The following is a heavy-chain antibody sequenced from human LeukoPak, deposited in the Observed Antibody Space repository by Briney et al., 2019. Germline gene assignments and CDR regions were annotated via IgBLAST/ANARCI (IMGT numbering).Heavy chain of an antibody. Sequence: GGSLRHYCAASGFTCSTYVMSWVRQAPGKGLEWLSLILHNGDSTYYADSVKGRFTISRDNSKNTLYLQMNSLRAEDTAVYYCARLSSFAFDIWGQGTMVTVSS. CDR3: ARLSSFAFDI. V-gene: IGHV3-23*01. CDR1: GFTCSTYV. CDR2: ILHNGDST. J-gene: IGHJ3*02. D-gene: IGHD3-16*02.